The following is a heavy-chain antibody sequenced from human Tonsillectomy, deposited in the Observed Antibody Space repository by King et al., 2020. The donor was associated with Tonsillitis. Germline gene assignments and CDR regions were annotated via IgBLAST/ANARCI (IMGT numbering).Heavy chain of an antibody. CDR2: MTSNGGST. Sequence: VQLVESGGGLVQPGGSLRLSCSASGFTFSTYVMHWVRQAPGKGLEYVSAMTSNGGSTYYADSVKGRFTISRDNSKNTLYLQMSSLRADDTAVYYCMKDRNGDVWGKGTTVTVSS. CDR1: GFTFSTYV. D-gene: IGHD5-24*01. CDR3: MKDRNGDV. J-gene: IGHJ6*04. V-gene: IGHV3-64D*06.